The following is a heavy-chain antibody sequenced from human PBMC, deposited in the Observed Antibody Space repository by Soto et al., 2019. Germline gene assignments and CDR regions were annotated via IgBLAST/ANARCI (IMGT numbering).Heavy chain of an antibody. V-gene: IGHV1-46*01. J-gene: IGHJ6*02. CDR1: GYTFTSYY. Sequence: ASVKVSCKASGYTFTSYYMHWVRQAPGQGLEWMGIINPNGGSTSYAQKLQGRVTMTTDTSTSTAYMELRSLRSDDTAVYYCARDGYSSSWYSYYYYGMYVWGQGTTVTVSS. CDR3: ARDGYSSSWYSYYYYGMYV. D-gene: IGHD6-13*01. CDR2: INPNGGST.